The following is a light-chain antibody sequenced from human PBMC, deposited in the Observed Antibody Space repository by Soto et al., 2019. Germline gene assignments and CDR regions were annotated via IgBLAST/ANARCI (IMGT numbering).Light chain of an antibody. CDR3: SSFTSSVTDV. CDR2: DVS. Sequence: QSVLTQPASVSGSPGQSITISCTGTSSDVGGHNSVSWYRQDPGKAPKLMIYDVSNRPSGVSDRFSSSKSGNTASLTISGLQIEDEADYYCSSFTSSVTDVFGTGTKVTVL. J-gene: IGLJ1*01. V-gene: IGLV2-14*01. CDR1: SSDVGGHNS.